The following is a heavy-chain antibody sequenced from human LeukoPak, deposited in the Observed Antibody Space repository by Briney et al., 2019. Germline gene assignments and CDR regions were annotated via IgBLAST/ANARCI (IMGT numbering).Heavy chain of an antibody. CDR2: ISVSGGST. D-gene: IGHD1-26*01. Sequence: GGSLRLSCAASGFTFSSYAMSWVRQAPGNGLEWVSAISVSGGSTYYADSWKGRFTISRDNSKNTLYLQMNSLRAEDTAVYYCATQVGATVDYYSYYMDVWGKGTTVTVSS. CDR1: GFTFSSYA. J-gene: IGHJ6*03. CDR3: ATQVGATVDYYSYYMDV. V-gene: IGHV3-23*01.